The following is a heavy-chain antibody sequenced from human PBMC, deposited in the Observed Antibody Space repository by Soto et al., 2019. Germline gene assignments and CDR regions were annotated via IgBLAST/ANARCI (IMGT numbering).Heavy chain of an antibody. J-gene: IGHJ4*02. CDR1: GFTFSSHT. Sequence: QVHLVESGGGVVQPGGSLRLSCVASGFTFSSHTMHWVRQAPGKGLEWVTFIYPDGNGKYYTDSVKGRFTTSRDNSKNTMYRQLNSLRVEVTAVYYCARDEERWSDCDIGYWGQGVLVTVSS. V-gene: IGHV3-30-3*01. D-gene: IGHD2-15*01. CDR3: ARDEERWSDCDIGY. CDR2: IYPDGNGK.